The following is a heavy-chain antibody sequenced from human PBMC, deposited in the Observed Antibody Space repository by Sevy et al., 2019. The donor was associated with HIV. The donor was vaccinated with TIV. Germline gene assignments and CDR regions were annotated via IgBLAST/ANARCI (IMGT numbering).Heavy chain of an antibody. CDR1: GFTFGDYT. D-gene: IGHD1-26*01. CDR2: IRSKSYGGTI. CDR3: TRVEGATDWGMDV. J-gene: IGHJ6*02. V-gene: IGHV3-49*04. Sequence: GGSLRLSYTASGFTFGDYTVSWVRQAPGKGLEWVGFIRSKSYGGTIEYAASVKGRFTISKDNSKSIAYLQMNSLKTEDTALYFCTRVEGATDWGMDVWGQGTTVTVSS.